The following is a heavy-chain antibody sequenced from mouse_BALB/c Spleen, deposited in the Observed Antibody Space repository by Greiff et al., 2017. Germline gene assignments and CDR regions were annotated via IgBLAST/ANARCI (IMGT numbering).Heavy chain of an antibody. CDR3: ARGYYGNYDAMDY. Sequence: QVQLQQSGAELVRPGTSVKVSCKASGYAFTNYLIGWVKQRPGQGLEWIGVINPGSGGTNYNEKFKGKATLTADKSSSTAYMQLSSLTSDDSAVYFCARGYYGNYDAMDYWGQGTSVTVSS. D-gene: IGHD2-1*01. J-gene: IGHJ4*01. V-gene: IGHV1-54*01. CDR1: GYAFTNYL. CDR2: INPGSGGT.